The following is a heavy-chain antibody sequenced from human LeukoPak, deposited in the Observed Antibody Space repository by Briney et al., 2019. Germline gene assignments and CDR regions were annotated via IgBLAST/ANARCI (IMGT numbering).Heavy chain of an antibody. Sequence: PGGSLRLSCAASGFTVSSNYMGWVRQAPGRGLEWVSVIYSDTTAYYPDSVKDRFTISRDNSKNTLYLQMNSLSTDDTAVYYCAKVEEGWFDPWGQGTLVTVSS. J-gene: IGHJ5*02. CDR1: GFTVSSNY. CDR3: AKVEEGWFDP. CDR2: IYSDTTA. V-gene: IGHV3-66*01.